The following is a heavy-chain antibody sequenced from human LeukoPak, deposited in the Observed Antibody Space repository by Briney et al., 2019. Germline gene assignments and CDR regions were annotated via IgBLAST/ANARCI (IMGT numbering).Heavy chain of an antibody. J-gene: IGHJ4*02. CDR2: IREDGGET. CDR3: VRRTPILLFDH. CDR1: GFRFGDYS. V-gene: IGHV3-7*01. Sequence: PGGSLRLSCVASGFRFGDYSMSWVRQAPGKGLEWVATIREDGGETYYLDSVKGRFTVSRDNAQKSLYLQLNSLSAEDAAMYYCVRRTPILLFDHWGQGALVAVSS.